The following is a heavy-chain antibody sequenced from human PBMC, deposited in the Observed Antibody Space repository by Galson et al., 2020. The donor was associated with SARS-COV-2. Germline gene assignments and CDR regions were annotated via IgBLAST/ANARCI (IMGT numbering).Heavy chain of an antibody. CDR1: EFIFSGSG. CDR3: TRNVVGATIGGYFDL. CDR2: IRSKTNSYTT. J-gene: IGHJ2*01. Sequence: TGESLKISCAASEFIFSGSGMHWVRQASGKGLEWVGLIRSKTNSYTTAYAASVKGRFTISRDDSKNTAYLQMNSLKTEDTAVYYCTRNVVGATIGGYFDLWGRGTLVTVSS. V-gene: IGHV3-73*01. D-gene: IGHD1-26*01.